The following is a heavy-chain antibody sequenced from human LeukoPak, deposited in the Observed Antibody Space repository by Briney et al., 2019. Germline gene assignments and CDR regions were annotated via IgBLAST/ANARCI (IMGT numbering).Heavy chain of an antibody. CDR3: ARVRRSYYGSGSYYVNFDY. J-gene: IGHJ4*02. D-gene: IGHD3-10*01. CDR2: IYYSGST. Sequence: SETLSLTCTVSGGSISSSSYYWGWIRQPPGQGLKWIGSIYYSGSTYYNPSLKSRVTISVDTSKNQFSLKLSSVTAADTAVYYCARVRRSYYGSGSYYVNFDYWGQGTLVTVSS. CDR1: GGSISSSSYY. V-gene: IGHV4-39*07.